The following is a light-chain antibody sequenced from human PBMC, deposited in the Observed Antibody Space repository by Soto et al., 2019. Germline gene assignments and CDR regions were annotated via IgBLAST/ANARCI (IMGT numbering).Light chain of an antibody. V-gene: IGKV3-11*01. CDR2: DVS. CDR1: QSVSSY. Sequence: EIVLTQSPATLSLSPGERATLSCGASQSVSSYLAWYQQKPGQAPRLLIYDVSYRATGVPARFSGRGSGTDFTLTISSLEPEDFAVYYCQQRSNWPRLTFGPGTKVHIK. CDR3: QQRSNWPRLT. J-gene: IGKJ3*01.